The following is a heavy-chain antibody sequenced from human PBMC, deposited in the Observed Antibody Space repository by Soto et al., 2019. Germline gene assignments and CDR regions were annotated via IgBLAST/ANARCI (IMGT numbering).Heavy chain of an antibody. Sequence: QLQLQESGPGLVKPSETLSLTCTVSGGSISSSSYYWGWIRQPPGKGLEWIGSIYYSGSTYYNPSLKSRVTISVDTSKNQFSLKLSSVTAADTAVYYCARRRIAVAGTLAYYFDYCGQGTLVTVSS. J-gene: IGHJ4*02. CDR1: GGSISSSSYY. D-gene: IGHD6-19*01. CDR3: ARRRIAVAGTLAYYFDY. V-gene: IGHV4-39*01. CDR2: IYYSGST.